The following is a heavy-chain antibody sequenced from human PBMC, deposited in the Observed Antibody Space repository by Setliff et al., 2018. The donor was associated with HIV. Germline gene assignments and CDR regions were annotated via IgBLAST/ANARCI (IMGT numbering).Heavy chain of an antibody. CDR3: ANMGGRYVGYFES. CDR2: VSHSGST. V-gene: IGHV4-34*01. Sequence: SETLSLTCAVYDGSFSGYSWSWIRQPPGKGLEWIGEVSHSGSTTYNPSLKSRVSMSIDTSKMQFSLKLTSVSAADTAVYYYANMGGRYVGYFESWGQGTLVTVSS. J-gene: IGHJ4*02. CDR1: DGSFSGYS. D-gene: IGHD3-16*01.